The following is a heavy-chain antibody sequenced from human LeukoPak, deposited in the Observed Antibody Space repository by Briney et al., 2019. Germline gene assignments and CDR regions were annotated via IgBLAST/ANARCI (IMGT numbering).Heavy chain of an antibody. D-gene: IGHD5-24*01. CDR1: SYSISSGYY. V-gene: IGHV4-38-2*01. Sequence: TSETLSLTCDVSSYSISSGYYWGWIRQPPGKGLEWIGSIYHNGRTYYNPSLKSRVTMSVDTSKNHFSLKLSSVTAADTALYYCARGSAGLRDDAFDIWGQGTMVTVSS. J-gene: IGHJ3*02. CDR2: IYHNGRT. CDR3: ARGSAGLRDDAFDI.